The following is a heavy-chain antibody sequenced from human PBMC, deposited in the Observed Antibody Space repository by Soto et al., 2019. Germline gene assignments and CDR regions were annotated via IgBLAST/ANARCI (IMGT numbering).Heavy chain of an antibody. CDR3: ARALSKYYYGSGSY. J-gene: IGHJ4*02. V-gene: IGHV1-3*05. CDR2: INAGNGNT. Sequence: QVQLVQSGAEEKKPGASVKVSCKASGYTFTSYAMHWVRQAPGQRLEWMGWINAGNGNTKYSQKFQGRVTITRDTSASTAYMELSSLISEDTAVYYCARALSKYYYGSGSYWGQGTLVTVSS. CDR1: GYTFTSYA. D-gene: IGHD3-10*01.